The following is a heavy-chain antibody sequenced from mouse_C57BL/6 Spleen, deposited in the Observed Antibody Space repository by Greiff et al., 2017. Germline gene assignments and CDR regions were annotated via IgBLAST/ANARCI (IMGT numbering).Heavy chain of an antibody. D-gene: IGHD1-1*01. V-gene: IGHV1-55*01. CDR2: IYPGSGSS. CDR1: GYTFTSYW. Sequence: VQLQQPGAELVKPGASVKMSCKASGYTFTSYWITWVKQRPGQGLEWIGDIYPGSGSSNYNEKFKSKATLTVDTSSSTAYMQLSSLTSEDSAVYYCARSITTVVDLDYWGQGTTLTVSS. J-gene: IGHJ2*01. CDR3: ARSITTVVDLDY.